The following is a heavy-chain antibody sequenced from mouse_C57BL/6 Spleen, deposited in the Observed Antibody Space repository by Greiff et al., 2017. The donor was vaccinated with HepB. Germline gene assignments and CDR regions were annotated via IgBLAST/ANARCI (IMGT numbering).Heavy chain of an antibody. Sequence: QVTLKESGPGILQSSQTLSLTCSFSGFSLSTSGMGVSWIRQPSGKGLEWLAHIYWDDDKRYNPSLKSRLTISKDTSRNQVFLKITSVDTADTATYYCARRDYGLYAMDYWGQGTSVTVSS. CDR1: GFSLSTSGMG. J-gene: IGHJ4*01. CDR3: ARRDYGLYAMDY. CDR2: IYWDDDK. D-gene: IGHD1-1*01. V-gene: IGHV8-12*01.